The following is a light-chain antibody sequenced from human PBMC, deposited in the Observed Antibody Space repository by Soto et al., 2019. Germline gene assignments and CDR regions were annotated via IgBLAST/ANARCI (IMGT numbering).Light chain of an antibody. Sequence: ETVVTQSPATLSLSPGERATLSCRASQSISSGYLAWYQQRAGQAPRLLISGASNRATGIPDRFSGSGSRTDFTLTISRLEPEDVAVDYCQQYGGSPLVTFGGGTKGEIK. CDR2: GAS. V-gene: IGKV3-20*01. CDR1: QSISSGY. J-gene: IGKJ4*01. CDR3: QQYGGSPLVT.